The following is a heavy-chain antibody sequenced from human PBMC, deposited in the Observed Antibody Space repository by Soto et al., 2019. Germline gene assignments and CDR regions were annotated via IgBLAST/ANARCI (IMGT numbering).Heavy chain of an antibody. CDR2: ISSSSSTI. J-gene: IGHJ4*02. D-gene: IGHD2-2*01. V-gene: IGHV3-48*01. CDR3: ARVSWEVYCSSTSCAIDY. Sequence: GGSLRLSGAASGSTFSSYSMNWVRQAPGKGLEWVSYISSSSSTIYYADSVKGRFTISRDNAKNSLYLQMNSLRAEDTAVYYCARVSWEVYCSSTSCAIDYWGQGTLVTVSS. CDR1: GSTFSSYS.